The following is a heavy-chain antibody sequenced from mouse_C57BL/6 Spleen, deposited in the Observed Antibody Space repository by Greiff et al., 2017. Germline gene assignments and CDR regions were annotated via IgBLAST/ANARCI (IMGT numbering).Heavy chain of an antibody. V-gene: IGHV1-80*01. CDR2: IYPGDGDT. D-gene: IGHD2-4*01. CDR3: ASSRGFYDYDEYYFDY. J-gene: IGHJ2*01. Sequence: QVQLKQSGAELVKPGASVRISCKASGYAFSSYWMNWVKQRPGKGLEWIGQIYPGDGDTNYNGKFKGKATLTADKSSSTAYMQLIRLTSEDSAVYFCASSRGFYDYDEYYFDYWGQGTTLTVSS. CDR1: GYAFSSYW.